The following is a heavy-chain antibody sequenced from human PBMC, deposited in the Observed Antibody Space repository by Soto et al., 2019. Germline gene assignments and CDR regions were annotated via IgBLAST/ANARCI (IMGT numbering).Heavy chain of an antibody. CDR1: GGSVSSGSYY. D-gene: IGHD6-6*01. CDR3: ARDQKGSSLSNRYYYYGMDV. Sequence: PSETLSLTCTVSGGSVSSGSYYWGWIRQPPGKGLEWIGYIYYSGSTNYNPSLKSRVTISVDTSKNQFSLKLSSVTAADTAVYYCARDQKGSSLSNRYYYYGMDVWGQGTTVTVSS. V-gene: IGHV4-61*01. CDR2: IYYSGST. J-gene: IGHJ6*02.